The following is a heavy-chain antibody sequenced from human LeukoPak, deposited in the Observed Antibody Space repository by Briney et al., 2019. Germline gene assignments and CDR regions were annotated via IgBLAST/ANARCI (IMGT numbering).Heavy chain of an antibody. CDR3: ARERVDYDILTGYSHFDY. CDR1: GGTFSSYA. D-gene: IGHD3-9*01. J-gene: IGHJ4*02. V-gene: IGHV1-69*04. Sequence: EASVKVSCKASGGTFSSYAISWVRQAPGQGLEWMGRIIPILGIANYAQKFQGRVTITADKSTSTDYMELSSLRSEDTAVYYCARERVDYDILTGYSHFDYWGQGTLVTVSS. CDR2: IIPILGIA.